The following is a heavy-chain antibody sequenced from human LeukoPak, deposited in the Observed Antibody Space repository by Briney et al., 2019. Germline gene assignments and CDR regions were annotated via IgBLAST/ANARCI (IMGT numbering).Heavy chain of an antibody. CDR1: GYTFTGYF. CDR3: ARLGLHGSGTYYFFDY. CDR2: IDPNTGDT. J-gene: IGHJ4*02. V-gene: IGHV1-2*06. Sequence: ATVKVSCKTSGYTFTGYFIHWVRQAPGQGLEWVGRIDPNTGDTIYAQNSQGRVTVTSATSISTAYMELSRLTSDDTAVYFCARLGLHGSGTYYFFDYWGQGTLVTVSS. D-gene: IGHD3-10*01.